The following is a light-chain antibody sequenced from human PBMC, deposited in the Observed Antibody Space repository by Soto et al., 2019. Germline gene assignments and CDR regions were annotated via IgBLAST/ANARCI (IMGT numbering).Light chain of an antibody. V-gene: IGKV3-11*01. CDR2: GAS. CDR1: QSVSSY. J-gene: IGKJ4*01. CDR3: QQRSNWLT. Sequence: EIVLTQSPATLSLSPGERATLSCRASQSVSSYLAWYQKKPGQAPRLLIYGASNRATGIPARFSGSGSGTDFTLTISSLEPEDFAVYYCQQRSNWLTFGGGTKVEIK.